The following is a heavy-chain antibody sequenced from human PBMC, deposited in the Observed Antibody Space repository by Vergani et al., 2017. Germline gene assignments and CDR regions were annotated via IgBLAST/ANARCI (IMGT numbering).Heavy chain of an antibody. CDR2: ISYDGSNK. D-gene: IGHD3-16*01. CDR3: ARDGEALGVRGGAFDI. V-gene: IGHV3-30*03. CDR1: GFTFSSYG. J-gene: IGHJ3*02. Sequence: QVQLVESGGGVVQPGRSLRLSCAASGFTFSSYGMHWVRQAPGKGLEWVAVISYDGSNKYYADSVKGRFTISRDNAKNSLYLQMNSLRAEDTAVYYCARDGEALGVRGGAFDIWGQGTMVTVSS.